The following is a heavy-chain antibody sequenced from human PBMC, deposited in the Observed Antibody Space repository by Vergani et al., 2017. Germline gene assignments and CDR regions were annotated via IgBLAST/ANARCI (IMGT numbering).Heavy chain of an antibody. CDR3: AIAWVVVTAIPYYYYGMDV. Sequence: QVQLVQSGAEVKKPGSSVKVSCKASGGTFSSYTISWVRQAPGQGLEWMGRIIPILGIANYAQKFQGRVTITADKSTSTAYMELSSLRSEDTAVYYCAIAWVVVTAIPYYYYGMDVWGQGTTVTVSS. J-gene: IGHJ6*02. V-gene: IGHV1-69*02. CDR2: IIPILGIA. CDR1: GGTFSSYT. D-gene: IGHD2-21*02.